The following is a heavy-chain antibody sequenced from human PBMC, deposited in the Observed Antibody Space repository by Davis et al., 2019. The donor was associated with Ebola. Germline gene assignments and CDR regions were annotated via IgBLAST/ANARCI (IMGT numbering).Heavy chain of an antibody. V-gene: IGHV3-53*05. J-gene: IGHJ4*02. Sequence: GGSLRLSCAASGFTVSSNHMSWVRQAPGKGLEWVSVIYDHSTAYADSVRGRFIISRDKSNNTLYLEMNSLRVDDTAVYYCARRYSTIWYHYDYFDYWGQGVLVTVSS. CDR1: GFTVSSNH. CDR2: IYDHST. CDR3: ARRYSTIWYHYDYFDY. D-gene: IGHD6-13*01.